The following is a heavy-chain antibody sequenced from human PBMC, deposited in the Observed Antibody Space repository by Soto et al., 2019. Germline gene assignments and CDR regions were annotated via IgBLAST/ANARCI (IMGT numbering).Heavy chain of an antibody. J-gene: IGHJ5*02. V-gene: IGHV4-31*03. CDR3: ARGSRITIFGVVIKNWFEP. D-gene: IGHD3-3*01. Sequence: SETLSLTCTVSGGSISSGGYYWSWIRQHPGKGLEWIGYIYYSGSTYYNPSLKSRVTISVDTSKNQFSLKLSSVTAADTAVYYCARGSRITIFGVVIKNWFEPWGQGTLVTVSS. CDR1: GGSISSGGYY. CDR2: IYYSGST.